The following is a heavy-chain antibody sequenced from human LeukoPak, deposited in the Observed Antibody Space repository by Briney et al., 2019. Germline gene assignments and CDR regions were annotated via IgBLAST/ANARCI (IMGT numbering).Heavy chain of an antibody. D-gene: IGHD1-26*01. J-gene: IGHJ4*02. CDR1: SGSISSSSYY. Sequence: PSETLPLTCTVSSGSISSSSYYWGWIRQPPGKGLDWIGSIYYSGSTYYIPSLKSRVTISVDTSKNQFSLKLSSVTAADTAVYYCASLRERSYYARGFDYWGQGTLVTVSS. CDR2: IYYSGST. V-gene: IGHV4-39*01. CDR3: ASLRERSYYARGFDY.